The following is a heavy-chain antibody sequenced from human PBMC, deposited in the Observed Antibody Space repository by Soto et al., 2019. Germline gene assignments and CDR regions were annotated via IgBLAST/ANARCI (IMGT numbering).Heavy chain of an antibody. CDR1: GYTFTSYD. Sequence: ASVKVSCKASGYTFTSYDINWVRQATGRGLEWMGWMNPNSGNTGYAQKFQGRVTMTRNTSISTAYMELSSLRSEDTAVYYCARRYSSGWSLFYYYYGMDVWGQGTTVTVSS. V-gene: IGHV1-8*01. CDR3: ARRYSSGWSLFYYYYGMDV. J-gene: IGHJ6*02. CDR2: MNPNSGNT. D-gene: IGHD6-19*01.